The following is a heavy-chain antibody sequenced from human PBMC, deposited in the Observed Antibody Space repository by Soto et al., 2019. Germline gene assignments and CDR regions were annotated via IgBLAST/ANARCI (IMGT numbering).Heavy chain of an antibody. V-gene: IGHV3-33*01. Sequence: QVQLVESGGGVVQPGRSLRLSCAASGFTFSSYGMRWVRQAPGKGLEWVAVIWYDGSNKYYADSVKGRFTISRDNSKNTLYLQMNSLRAEDTAVYYCARDGDYDIEGDVWGQGTTVTVSS. J-gene: IGHJ6*02. CDR3: ARDGDYDIEGDV. CDR2: IWYDGSNK. D-gene: IGHD3-9*01. CDR1: GFTFSSYG.